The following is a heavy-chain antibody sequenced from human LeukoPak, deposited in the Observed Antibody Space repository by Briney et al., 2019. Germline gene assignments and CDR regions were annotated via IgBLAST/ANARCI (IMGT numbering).Heavy chain of an antibody. CDR3: AKGDYGSGLDTYAFDI. D-gene: IGHD4-17*01. V-gene: IGHV3-53*01. J-gene: IGHJ3*02. CDR1: GFTVSSDS. CDR2: IYSHGTT. Sequence: GESLRLSCAVSGFTVSSDSMNWVRQASGKGLEWVSVIYSHGTTYYADSVKGRFTLSRDISKNSVYLQVKSLRAEDTAVYFCAKGDYGSGLDTYAFDIWGQGTMVTVSS.